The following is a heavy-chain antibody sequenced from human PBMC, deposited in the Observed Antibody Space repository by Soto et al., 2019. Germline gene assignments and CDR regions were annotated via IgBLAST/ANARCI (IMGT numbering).Heavy chain of an antibody. CDR2: IHTTENT. CDR3: ARALSSAAGLYFDA. V-gene: IGHV4-4*07. D-gene: IGHD6-13*01. Sequence: SETLSRTWTVSADSLSSYYWNWIRQPSGKGMEWIGRIHTTENTNYNPSLRSRVTMSVDPSNHQCSLKLTALTAADTAVYYCARALSSAAGLYFDAGGQGTLVTVSS. J-gene: IGHJ4*02. CDR1: ADSLSSYY.